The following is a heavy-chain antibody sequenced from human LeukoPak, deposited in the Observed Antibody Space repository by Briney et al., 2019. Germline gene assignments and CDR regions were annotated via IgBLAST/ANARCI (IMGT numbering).Heavy chain of an antibody. CDR1: GFTFGDYA. Sequence: GRSLRLSCTASGFTFGDYAMSWFRQAPGKGLEWVAVISYDGSNKYYADSVKGRFTISRDNSKNTLYLQMNSLRAEDTAVYYCARGPAVGFDYWGQGTLVTVSS. J-gene: IGHJ4*02. V-gene: IGHV3-30*04. D-gene: IGHD1-26*01. CDR2: ISYDGSNK. CDR3: ARGPAVGFDY.